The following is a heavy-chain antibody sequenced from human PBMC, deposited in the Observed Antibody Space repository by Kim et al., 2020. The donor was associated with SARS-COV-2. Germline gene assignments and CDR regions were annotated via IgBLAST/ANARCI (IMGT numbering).Heavy chain of an antibody. Sequence: GSTYSNPSLKSRVTISVDTSKNQFSLKLSSVTAADTAVYYCARDKGNFDYWGQGTLVTVSS. V-gene: IGHV4-39*07. D-gene: IGHD3-10*01. CDR3: ARDKGNFDY. CDR2: GST. J-gene: IGHJ4*02.